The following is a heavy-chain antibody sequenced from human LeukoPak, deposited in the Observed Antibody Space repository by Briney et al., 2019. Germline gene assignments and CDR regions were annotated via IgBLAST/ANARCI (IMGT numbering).Heavy chain of an antibody. CDR1: GFTFSSYA. CDR2: ISGSGGST. Sequence: GGSLGLCCAASGFTFSSYAMSWVRQAPGEGLEWVSAISGSGGSTYYADSVKGRFTISRDNSKNTLYLQMNSLRAEDTAVYYCAKAGGKYSSSWYEDYWGQGTLVTVSS. J-gene: IGHJ4*02. CDR3: AKAGGKYSSSWYEDY. D-gene: IGHD6-13*01. V-gene: IGHV3-23*01.